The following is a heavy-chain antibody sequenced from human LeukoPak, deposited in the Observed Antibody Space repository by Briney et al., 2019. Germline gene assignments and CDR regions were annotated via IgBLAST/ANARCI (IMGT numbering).Heavy chain of an antibody. Sequence: PGWSLTLSCAASGFTFSSYGMHWVRQAPGKGLEWVAFIRYDGSNKYYVDSVQGRFTISRDNSKNTLYLQMNSLRAEDTAVYYCAKGGSEVAAQDIDYWGQETLVTVSS. J-gene: IGHJ4*02. CDR2: IRYDGSNK. D-gene: IGHD2-15*01. CDR1: GFTFSSYG. CDR3: AKGGSEVAAQDIDY. V-gene: IGHV3-30*02.